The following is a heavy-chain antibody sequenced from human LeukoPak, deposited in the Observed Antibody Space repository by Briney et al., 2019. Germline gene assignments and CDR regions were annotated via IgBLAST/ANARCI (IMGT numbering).Heavy chain of an antibody. J-gene: IGHJ3*02. CDR2: ISYDGSNK. D-gene: IGHD2-15*01. Sequence: GSLRLSCAASGFTFSSYAIHWVRQAPGKGLEWVAIISYDGSNKYYAASVKGRFTISRDNSKNTLYLQMNSLRAEDTAVYYCASLGYCSGGSCYLYLDPDAFDIWGQGTMVTVSS. V-gene: IGHV3-30*04. CDR1: GFTFSSYA. CDR3: ASLGYCSGGSCYLYLDPDAFDI.